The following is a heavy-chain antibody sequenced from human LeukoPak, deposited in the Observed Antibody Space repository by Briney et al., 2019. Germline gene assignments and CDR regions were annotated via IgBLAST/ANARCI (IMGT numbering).Heavy chain of an antibody. D-gene: IGHD3-10*01. CDR1: GDSISSNGYY. CDR2: IHYSGST. Sequence: PSETLSLTCTVSGDSISSNGYYWGWIRQPPGKGLEWLGSIHYSGSTQDNPSLKSRVTISIDTSKNQFSLKPSSVTAADTAVYYCARYESGSMYDYWGQGTLVTVSS. J-gene: IGHJ4*02. CDR3: ARYESGSMYDY. V-gene: IGHV4-39*07.